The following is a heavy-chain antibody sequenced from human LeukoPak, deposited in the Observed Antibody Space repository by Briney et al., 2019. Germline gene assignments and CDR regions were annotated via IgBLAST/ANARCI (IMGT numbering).Heavy chain of an antibody. V-gene: IGHV3-7*01. CDR2: IKGDGREK. CDR1: GFTFSSYW. J-gene: IGHJ5*02. Sequence: GGSLRLSCAASGFTFSSYWMSWVRLAPGQGLERVPNIKGDGREKWYADSVKGRFTISRDNAQNSVHLQMNSLRAEDTAVYHCARDEYRSRWLHPWGQGTLVTVTS. CDR3: ARDEYRSRWLHP. D-gene: IGHD5-24*01.